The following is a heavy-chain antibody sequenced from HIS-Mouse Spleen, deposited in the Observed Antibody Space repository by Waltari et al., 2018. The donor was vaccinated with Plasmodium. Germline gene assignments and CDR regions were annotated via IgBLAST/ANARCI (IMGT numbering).Heavy chain of an antibody. D-gene: IGHD6-13*01. CDR1: GFTSGSYW. CDR2: IKQDGSEK. CDR3: ASSWYWYFDL. Sequence: EVQLVESGGGLVQPGGAVGLACAASGFTSGSYWMSWVRQAPGKGLEWVANIKQDGSEKYYVDSVKGRFTISRDNAKNSLYLQMNSLRAEDTAVYYCASSWYWYFDLWGRGTLVTVSS. V-gene: IGHV3-7*01. J-gene: IGHJ2*01.